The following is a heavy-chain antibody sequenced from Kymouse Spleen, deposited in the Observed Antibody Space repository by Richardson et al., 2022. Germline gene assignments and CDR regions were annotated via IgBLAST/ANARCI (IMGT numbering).Heavy chain of an antibody. Sequence: QVQLVQSGSELKKPGASVKVSCKASGYTFTSYAMNWVRQAPGQGLEWMGWINTNTGNPTYAQGFTGRFVFSLDTSVSTAYLQICSLKAEDTAVYYCARISPKLRFLEWLPLGMDVWGQGTTVTVSS. D-gene: IGHD3-3*01. J-gene: IGHJ6*02. CDR3: ARISPKLRFLEWLPLGMDV. CDR1: GYTFTSYA. V-gene: IGHV7-4-1*01. CDR2: INTNTGNP.